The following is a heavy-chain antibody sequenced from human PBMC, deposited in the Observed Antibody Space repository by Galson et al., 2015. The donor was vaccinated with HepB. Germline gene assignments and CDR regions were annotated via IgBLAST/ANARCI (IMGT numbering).Heavy chain of an antibody. CDR2: IIIKTDGGTT. CDR1: GFTFSGSA. Sequence: SLRLSCAASGFTFSGSAMHWVRQASGKGLEWVGRIIIKTDGGTTDYAAPVKGRFSISRDDSKNRLYLQMNSLKTEDTAVYYCTTDGYTYGYAADYWGQGTLVTVSS. J-gene: IGHJ4*02. V-gene: IGHV3-15*01. CDR3: TTDGYTYGYAADY. D-gene: IGHD5-18*01.